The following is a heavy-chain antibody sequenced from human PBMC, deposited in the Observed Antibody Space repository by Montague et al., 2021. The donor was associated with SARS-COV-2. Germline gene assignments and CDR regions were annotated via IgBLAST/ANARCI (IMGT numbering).Heavy chain of an antibody. CDR1: GGSFSGYY. CDR2: IYYSGST. Sequence: SETLSHTCAVYGGSFSGYYWSWIRQPPGKGLEWIGYIYYSGSTNYNPSLKSRVTISVDTSKNQFSLKLSSVTAADTAVYYCARVFPRWLQFDPYFDYWGQGTLVTVSS. V-gene: IGHV4-59*01. CDR3: ARVFPRWLQFDPYFDY. D-gene: IGHD5-24*01. J-gene: IGHJ4*02.